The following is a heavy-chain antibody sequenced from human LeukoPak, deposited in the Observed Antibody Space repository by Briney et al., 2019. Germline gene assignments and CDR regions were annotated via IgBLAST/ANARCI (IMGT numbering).Heavy chain of an antibody. V-gene: IGHV3-74*01. CDR1: GFTFSSWW. Sequence: GGSLRLSCAASGFTFSSWWMHWVRQAPGKGLVWVSRISTDGSSTNSADSVKGRLTISRDNAKNTLYLQMNSLRAEDTAVYYCVREYSSSSGRAFDMWGQGTMVTVSP. CDR2: ISTDGSST. D-gene: IGHD6-6*01. J-gene: IGHJ3*02. CDR3: VREYSSSSGRAFDM.